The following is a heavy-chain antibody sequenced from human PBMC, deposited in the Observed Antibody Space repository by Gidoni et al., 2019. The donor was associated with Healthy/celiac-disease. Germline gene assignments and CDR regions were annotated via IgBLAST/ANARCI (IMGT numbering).Heavy chain of an antibody. CDR2: ISYDGSNK. CDR1: GSTFSRYA. CDR3: ARAHDGGYYDSSDEPNAFDI. Sequence: QVQLVESGGGVVQPGRYLILSCAASGSTFSRYALHWVRQAPGKGREWVAVISYDGSNKYYADSGKGRFTISRDNSKNTLYRQMNIRRAEDTAVYYCARAHDGGYYDSSDEPNAFDIWGQGTMVTVSS. J-gene: IGHJ3*02. V-gene: IGHV3-30-3*01. D-gene: IGHD3-22*01.